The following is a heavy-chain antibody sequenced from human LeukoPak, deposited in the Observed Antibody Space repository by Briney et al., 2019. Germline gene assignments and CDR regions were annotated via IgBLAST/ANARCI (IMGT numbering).Heavy chain of an antibody. CDR2: IFTTGST. CDR3: ARVSPDTATDYGWFDP. CDR1: GGSMRNSY. Sequence: PSETLSLTCTVSGGSMRNSYWSWIRQPAGKGLEWVGRIFTTGSTNYNPSLKSRVTMSIDTSKNQFSLKMTSVTAADTAVYYCARVSPDTATDYGWFDPWGQGSLVTVSS. D-gene: IGHD5-18*01. J-gene: IGHJ5*02. V-gene: IGHV4-4*07.